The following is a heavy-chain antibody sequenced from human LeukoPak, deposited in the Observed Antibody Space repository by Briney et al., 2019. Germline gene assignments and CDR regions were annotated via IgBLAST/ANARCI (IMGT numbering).Heavy chain of an antibody. Sequence: ASVKVSCKASGYTFTDYYMHWVRQAPGKGLEWMGGFDPEDGETIYAQKFQGRVTMTEDASTDTAYMELSSLRSEDTAVYYCATGYGGNSDLFYYYGMDVWGQGTTVTVSS. J-gene: IGHJ6*02. CDR2: FDPEDGET. CDR3: ATGYGGNSDLFYYYGMDV. CDR1: GYTFTDYY. V-gene: IGHV1-24*01. D-gene: IGHD4-23*01.